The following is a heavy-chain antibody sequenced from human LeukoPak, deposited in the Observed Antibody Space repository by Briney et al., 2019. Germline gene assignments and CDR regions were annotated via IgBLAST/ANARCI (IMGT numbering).Heavy chain of an antibody. CDR3: ERDSFETDIDY. D-gene: IGHD1-14*01. V-gene: IGHV3-7*01. CDR1: GFSFSRYW. CDR2: IKEDGSEQ. Sequence: GGSLRLSCVASGFSFSRYWMSWVRQAPGKGLEWVANIKEDGSEQYYADSLKGRFTISRDNIKNSLYLHINSLRAEDTAVYCCERDSFETDIDYWGQGTLVTVSS. J-gene: IGHJ4*02.